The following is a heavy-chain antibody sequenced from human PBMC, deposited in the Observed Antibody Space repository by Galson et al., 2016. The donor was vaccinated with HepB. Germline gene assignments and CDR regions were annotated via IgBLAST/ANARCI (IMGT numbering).Heavy chain of an antibody. CDR1: GFSLSTYA. D-gene: IGHD2-2*03. V-gene: IGHV3-30*14. J-gene: IGHJ5*02. Sequence: SLRLSCAGSGFSLSTYALHWVRQAPGKGLEWVALISYDGSRRKYADSVEGRFTISRDNDKSTLFLQMDSLRPADTAIYYCVRVASDSTGYFYYFDPWGQGTLVTVSS. CDR2: ISYDGSRR. CDR3: VRVASDSTGYFYYFDP.